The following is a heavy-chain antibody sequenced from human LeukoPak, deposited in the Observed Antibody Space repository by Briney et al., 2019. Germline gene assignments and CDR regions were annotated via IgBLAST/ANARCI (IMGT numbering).Heavy chain of an antibody. CDR3: ARATYCSSTSCYIRNDAFDI. CDR2: INGYNGNT. V-gene: IGHV1-18*01. Sequence: ASVKVSCKASGYTFTSYGISWVRQAPGQGLEWMGWINGYNGNTKSAQMVQGRVTMTTDTSTSTAYMELRSLRSDDTAVYYCARATYCSSTSCYIRNDAFDIWGQGTMVTVSS. CDR1: GYTFTSYG. J-gene: IGHJ3*02. D-gene: IGHD2-2*02.